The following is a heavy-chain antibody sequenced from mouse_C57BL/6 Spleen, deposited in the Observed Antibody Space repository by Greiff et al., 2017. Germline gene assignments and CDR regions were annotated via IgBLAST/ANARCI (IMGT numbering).Heavy chain of an antibody. CDR1: GYTFTGYW. V-gene: IGHV1-9*01. D-gene: IGHD1-1*01. CDR2: ILPGSGST. J-gene: IGHJ2*01. Sequence: QVQLKQSGAELMKPGASVKLSCKATGYTFTGYWIEWVKQRPGHGLEWIGEILPGSGSTNYNEKFKGKATFTADTSSNTAYMQLSSLTTEDSAINYCARSDIIYYGSSHDYWGQGTTLTVSS. CDR3: ARSDIIYYGSSHDY.